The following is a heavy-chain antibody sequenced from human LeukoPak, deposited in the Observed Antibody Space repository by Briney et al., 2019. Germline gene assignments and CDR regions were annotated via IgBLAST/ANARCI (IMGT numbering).Heavy chain of an antibody. J-gene: IGHJ5*01. D-gene: IGHD2-15*01. CDR3: AGDQGIVVVVAALRQREMGGFDP. CDR1: GYTFTNYD. Sequence: ASVKVSCKASGYTFTNYDINWVRQATGQGPEWMGWMNPKSGNTGYAQKFQGRVTMTRNTSITTAYMELSSLRFGDTAVYYWAGDQGIVVVVAALRQREMGGFDPWGQGTLVTVSS. CDR2: MNPKSGNT. V-gene: IGHV1-8*01.